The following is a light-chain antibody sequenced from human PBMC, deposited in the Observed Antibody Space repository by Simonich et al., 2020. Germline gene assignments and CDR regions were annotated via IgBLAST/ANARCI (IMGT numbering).Light chain of an antibody. CDR1: QSISSY. CDR2: AAY. V-gene: IGKV1-39*01. CDR3: QQSYSTPWT. Sequence: DIQMTQSPSSLSASVGDRVTITCRASQSISSYLNWYQQNPGKAPKLLIYAAYSLQSGVPSRFSGSGSGTDFTLTISSLQPEDFATYYCQQSYSTPWTFGQGTKVEIK. J-gene: IGKJ1*01.